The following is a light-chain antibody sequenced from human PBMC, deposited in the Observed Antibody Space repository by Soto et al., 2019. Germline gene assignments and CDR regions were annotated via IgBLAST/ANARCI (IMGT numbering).Light chain of an antibody. Sequence: EGGLTPSPGILHFTPGDSAPLSCRASQTISSGFLAWYQQKVGQAHRLLIYDASNRATGVPDRFSGSGSGTDFSLTISRLEPEDFAVYHCQQYSSSPRTFGQGTRLAI. CDR1: QTISSGF. J-gene: IGKJ5*01. V-gene: IGKV3-20*01. CDR2: DAS. CDR3: QQYSSSPRT.